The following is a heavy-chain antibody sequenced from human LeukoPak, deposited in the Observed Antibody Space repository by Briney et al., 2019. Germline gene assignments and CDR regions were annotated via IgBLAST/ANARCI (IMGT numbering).Heavy chain of an antibody. V-gene: IGHV3-21*01. CDR1: GFTFSSYS. CDR3: ARDLYYYDSSGYGY. CDR2: ISSSSSYI. D-gene: IGHD3-22*01. J-gene: IGHJ4*02. Sequence: GGSLRLSCAASGFTFSSYSMNWVRQAPGKGLEWVSSISSSSSYIYYADSVKGRFTISRDNAKNSLYLQMNSLRAEDTAVYYCARDLYYYDSSGYGYWGQGSLVTVSS.